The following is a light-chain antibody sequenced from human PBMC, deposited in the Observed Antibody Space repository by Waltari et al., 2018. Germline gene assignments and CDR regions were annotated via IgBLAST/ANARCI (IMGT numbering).Light chain of an antibody. CDR3: AAWDDSLNRRYV. CDR2: NHN. Sequence: QSVLTQPPSASGTPGQRVTIPCSGSTSNIGRTVVSWFQQVPGSAPKLLIRNHNQRPSAVPDRFSGSKSGTSASLAISGLRPEDEADYYCAAWDDSLNRRYVFGTGTRVTVL. J-gene: IGLJ1*01. V-gene: IGLV1-44*01. CDR1: TSNIGRTV.